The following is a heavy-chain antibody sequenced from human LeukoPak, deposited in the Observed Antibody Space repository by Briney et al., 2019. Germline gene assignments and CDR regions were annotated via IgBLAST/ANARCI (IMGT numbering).Heavy chain of an antibody. CDR1: GGSISSSSYY. J-gene: IGHJ4*02. Sequence: PSETLSLTCTVSGGSISSSSYYRGWIRQPPGKGLEWIGSIYYSGSTYYNPSLKSRVTISVDTSKNQFSLKLSSVTAADTAVYYCAITLYYYADYWGQGTLVTVSS. V-gene: IGHV4-39*01. CDR2: IYYSGST. CDR3: AITLYYYADY. D-gene: IGHD3-10*01.